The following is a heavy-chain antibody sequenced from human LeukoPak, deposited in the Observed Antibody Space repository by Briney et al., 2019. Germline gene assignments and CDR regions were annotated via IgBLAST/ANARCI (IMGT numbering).Heavy chain of an antibody. J-gene: IGHJ5*02. D-gene: IGHD6-13*01. CDR1: GFTFSSYS. V-gene: IGHV3-21*01. CDR3: ARESGIAAAGTFDP. Sequence: GGSLRLSCAASGFTFSSYSMNWVRQAPGKGLEGVSSISSSSSYIYYADSVKGRFTISRDNAKNSLYLQMNSLRAEDTAVYYCARESGIAAAGTFDPWGQGTLVTVSS. CDR2: ISSSSSYI.